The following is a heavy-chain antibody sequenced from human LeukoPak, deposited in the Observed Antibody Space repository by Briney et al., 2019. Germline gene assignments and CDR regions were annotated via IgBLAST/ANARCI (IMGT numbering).Heavy chain of an antibody. J-gene: IGHJ6*02. D-gene: IGHD6-6*01. CDR3: ARDRLQYAYSSSEKDGMDV. V-gene: IGHV1-2*02. CDR2: INPNSGGT. CDR1: GHTFTGYY. Sequence: ASVKVTCKASGHTFTGYYMHWVRQAPGQGLEWMGWINPNSGGTNYAQKFQGRVTMTRDTSISTAYMELSRLRSDDTAVYYCARDRLQYAYSSSEKDGMDVWGQGTTVTVSS.